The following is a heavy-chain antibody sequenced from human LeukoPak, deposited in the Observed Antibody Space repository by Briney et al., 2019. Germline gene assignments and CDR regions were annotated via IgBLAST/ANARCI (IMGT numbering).Heavy chain of an antibody. Sequence: PGGSLRLFCAASGCSFSSYAMHWVRQAPGKGLEWVTVISDDGSKNYYADSVKGRFTISRDNSKNTLYLQMNSLRAEDTAVYYCAKGQSSGWPAYDAFDIWGQGTMVTVSS. D-gene: IGHD6-19*01. V-gene: IGHV3-30*04. CDR3: AKGQSSGWPAYDAFDI. CDR2: ISDDGSKN. J-gene: IGHJ3*02. CDR1: GCSFSSYA.